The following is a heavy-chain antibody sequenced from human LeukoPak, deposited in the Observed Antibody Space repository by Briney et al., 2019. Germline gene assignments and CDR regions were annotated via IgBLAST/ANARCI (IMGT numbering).Heavy chain of an antibody. Sequence: PGGSLRLSCAVSGFTFSSYAMSWVRQAPGKGLEWVSAISGSGGSTYYADSVKGRFTISRDNSKNTLYLQMNSLRAEDTAVYYCAKDPRVRYCSSTSCYDWYFDLWGRGTLVTVSS. CDR2: ISGSGGST. J-gene: IGHJ2*01. D-gene: IGHD2-2*01. V-gene: IGHV3-23*01. CDR1: GFTFSSYA. CDR3: AKDPRVRYCSSTSCYDWYFDL.